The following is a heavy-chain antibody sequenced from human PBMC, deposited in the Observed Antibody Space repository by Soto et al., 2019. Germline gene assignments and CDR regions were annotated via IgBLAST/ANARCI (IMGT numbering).Heavy chain of an antibody. CDR1: GYTFTSYA. J-gene: IGHJ3*02. V-gene: IGHV1-3*01. Sequence: QVQLVQSGAEVKKPGASVKVSCKASGYTFTSYAMHWVRQAPGQRLEWMGWISAGNGNTKYSQKFQGRVTITRDASARTAYMELSSLGSEDTAVDYCARDRDEAGGSYSTDAFDIWGQGTMVTVSS. D-gene: IGHD1-26*01. CDR3: ARDRDEAGGSYSTDAFDI. CDR2: ISAGNGNT.